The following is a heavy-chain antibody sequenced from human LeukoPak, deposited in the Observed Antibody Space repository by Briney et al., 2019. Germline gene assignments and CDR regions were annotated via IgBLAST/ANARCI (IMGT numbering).Heavy chain of an antibody. CDR2: IYYSGST. CDR3: ARLKCISTTCPSRYVMDV. D-gene: IGHD2-2*01. V-gene: IGHV4-59*01. CDR1: GGSIRSYY. J-gene: IGHJ6*02. Sequence: SETLSLTRSVSGGSIRSYYRSWIRQPPGKGLEYIGYIYYSGSTNYNPSLKSRVNISVDTSKAQFSLNLTSVTAADTAVYYCARLKCISTTCPSRYVMDVWGQGTTVTVSS.